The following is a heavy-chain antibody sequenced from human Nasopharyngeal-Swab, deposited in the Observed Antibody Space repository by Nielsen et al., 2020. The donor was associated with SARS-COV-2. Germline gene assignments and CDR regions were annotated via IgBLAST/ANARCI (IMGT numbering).Heavy chain of an antibody. D-gene: IGHD3-3*01. CDR3: ARDFRFLEWLFPTQAFDI. J-gene: IGHJ3*02. CDR1: GDSVSSNSAA. CDR2: TYYGSKWYN. V-gene: IGHV6-1*01. Sequence: SQTLSLTCAISGDSVSSNSAAWNWIRQSPSRGLEWLGRTYYGSKWYNDYAVSVKSRITINPDTSKNQFSLQLNSVTPEDTAVYYCARDFRFLEWLFPTQAFDIWGQGTMVTVSS.